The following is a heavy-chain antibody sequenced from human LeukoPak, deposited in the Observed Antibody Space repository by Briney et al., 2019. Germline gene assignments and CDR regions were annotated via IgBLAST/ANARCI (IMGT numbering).Heavy chain of an antibody. D-gene: IGHD3-9*01. J-gene: IGHJ4*02. Sequence: GGSLRLSCAASGFTFSSYAMHWVRQAPGKGLEWVAVISYDGSNKYYADSVKGRFTISRDNAKNSLYLQMNSLRAEDTAVYYCATLPRTLRYFDWLLDFDYWGQGTLVTVSS. CDR1: GFTFSSYA. CDR3: ATLPRTLRYFDWLLDFDY. V-gene: IGHV3-30-3*01. CDR2: ISYDGSNK.